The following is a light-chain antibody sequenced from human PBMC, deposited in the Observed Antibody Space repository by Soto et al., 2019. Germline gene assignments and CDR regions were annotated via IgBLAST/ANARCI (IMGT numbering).Light chain of an antibody. CDR2: DVS. V-gene: IGLV2-14*01. CDR1: SSDVGGYNY. Sequence: QSALTQPDSVSGSPGQSITISCTGTSSDVGGYNYVSWYQQHPGKAPKHMIYDVSNRPSGVSNHFSGSKSGNTASLTISGLQAEDEADYYCSSYTSSSTPVVFGGGTKLTVL. CDR3: SSYTSSSTPVV. J-gene: IGLJ2*01.